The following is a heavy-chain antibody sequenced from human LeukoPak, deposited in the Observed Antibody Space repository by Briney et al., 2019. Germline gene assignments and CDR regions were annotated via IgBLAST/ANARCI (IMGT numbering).Heavy chain of an antibody. CDR3: ARGHRRGYYDLTH. CDR1: GGSIRSSYYY. Sequence: PSETLSLTCTVSGGSIRSSYYYWGWIRQPPGKGLEWIGSIYDSGSTYYNPSLKSRVTISVDTSKNQFSLKLNSVTAADTAVYYCARGHRRGYYDLTHWGQGTLVTVSS. V-gene: IGHV4-39*01. J-gene: IGHJ4*02. D-gene: IGHD3-3*01. CDR2: IYDSGST.